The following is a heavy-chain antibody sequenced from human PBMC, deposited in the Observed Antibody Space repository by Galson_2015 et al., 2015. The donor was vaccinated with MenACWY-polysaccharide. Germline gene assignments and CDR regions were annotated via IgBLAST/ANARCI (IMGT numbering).Heavy chain of an antibody. V-gene: IGHV1-8*01. CDR3: ARGGAARRGWYFDL. J-gene: IGHJ2*01. CDR2: MNPNSANT. D-gene: IGHD6-6*01. Sequence: SVKVSCKASEYTFTSYDINWVRQAPGQGLEWMGWMNPNSANTGYGKKFQGRVTMTRNTSMSTAYMELSSLRFEVTAVYYCARGGAARRGWYFDLWGRGTLVTVSS. CDR1: EYTFTSYD.